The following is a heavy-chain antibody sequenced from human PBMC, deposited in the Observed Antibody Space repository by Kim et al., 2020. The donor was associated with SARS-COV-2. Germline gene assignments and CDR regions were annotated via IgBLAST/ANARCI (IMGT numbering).Heavy chain of an antibody. CDR3: ARHPGGGWFDP. CDR2: T. V-gene: IGHV4-59*08. Sequence: TKYTPPLASRVTISVETSKNRFSLELRSVTAADTAVYDCARHPGGGWFDPWGQGTLVTVSS. D-gene: IGHD3-16*01. J-gene: IGHJ5*02.